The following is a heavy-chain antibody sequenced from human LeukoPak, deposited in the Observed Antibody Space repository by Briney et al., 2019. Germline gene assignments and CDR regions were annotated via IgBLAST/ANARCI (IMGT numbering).Heavy chain of an antibody. Sequence: PSETLSLTCAVYGGSFSGYYWSWIRQPPGKGLEWIGEINHSGSTNYNPSLKSRVTISVDTSKNQFSLKLSSVTAADTAVYYCARGPRVVATIGAFDIWGQGTMVTVSS. CDR1: GGSFSGYY. D-gene: IGHD5-12*01. CDR2: INHSGST. CDR3: ARGPRVVATIGAFDI. J-gene: IGHJ3*02. V-gene: IGHV4-34*01.